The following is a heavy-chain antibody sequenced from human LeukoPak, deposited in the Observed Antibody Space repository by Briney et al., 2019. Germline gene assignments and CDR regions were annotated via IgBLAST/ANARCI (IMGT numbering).Heavy chain of an antibody. Sequence: GGSLRLSCAASGFSFTNYGMHWVRQAPGKGLQWVADISYDGSNKYYADSVTGRFSISRDNSKNTLYLQMNSLRAEDTAVYHCAKDWGFQFASGSYCKYWGRGTLVTVSS. CDR2: ISYDGSNK. V-gene: IGHV3-30*18. CDR3: AKDWGFQFASGSYCKY. J-gene: IGHJ4*02. D-gene: IGHD3-10*01. CDR1: GFSFTNYG.